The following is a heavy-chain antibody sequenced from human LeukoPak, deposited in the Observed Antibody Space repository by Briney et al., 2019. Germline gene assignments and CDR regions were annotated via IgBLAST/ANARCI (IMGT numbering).Heavy chain of an antibody. V-gene: IGHV3-48*03. CDR2: ISSSGTTI. J-gene: IGHJ4*02. CDR1: GFTFSSYE. D-gene: IGHD4-23*01. Sequence: GGSLRLSCAASGFTFSSYEMNWVRQAPGKGLEWVSYISSSGTTIYYADSVKGRFTISRDNAKNSLYLQMNSLRAEDTAVYYCARDYGGSSPFDYWGQGTLVTVSS. CDR3: ARDYGGSSPFDY.